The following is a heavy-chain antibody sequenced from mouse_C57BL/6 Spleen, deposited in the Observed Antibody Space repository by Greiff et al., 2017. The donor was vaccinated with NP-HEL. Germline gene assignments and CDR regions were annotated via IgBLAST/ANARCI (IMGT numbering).Heavy chain of an antibody. J-gene: IGHJ1*03. CDR2: IYPGDGDT. Sequence: VQLQQSGAELVKPGASVKISCKASGYAFSSYWMNWVKQRPGKGLEWIGQIYPGDGDTNYNGKFKGKATLTADKSSSTAYMQLSSLTSEDSAVYFCARSYYGSSKGYFDVWGTGTTVTVSS. V-gene: IGHV1-80*01. CDR1: GYAFSSYW. CDR3: ARSYYGSSKGYFDV. D-gene: IGHD1-1*01.